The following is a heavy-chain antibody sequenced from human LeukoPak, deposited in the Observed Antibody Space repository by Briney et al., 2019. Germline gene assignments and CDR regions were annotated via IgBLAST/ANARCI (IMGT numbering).Heavy chain of an antibody. Sequence: GGSLRLSCAASGFTFSGYAMSWVRQAPGEGLEWVSVISGSGNRPYYADSVKGRFTISRDSSKNTLYLQMSSLRAEDTAIYYCAKGHNYGDYGIYFDFWGQGTLVTVPS. J-gene: IGHJ4*02. CDR3: AKGHNYGDYGIYFDF. D-gene: IGHD4-17*01. CDR1: GFTFSGYA. CDR2: ISGSGNRP. V-gene: IGHV3-23*01.